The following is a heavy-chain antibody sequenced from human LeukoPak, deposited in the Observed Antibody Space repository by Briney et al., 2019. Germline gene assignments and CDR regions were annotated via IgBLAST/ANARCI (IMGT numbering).Heavy chain of an antibody. CDR3: AREKGVAGFDS. CDR2: FYTTDTT. J-gene: IGHJ4*02. V-gene: IGHV4-4*07. Sequence: PSETLFLTCTISGGSITDYYWNWIRQPAGKGLEWIGRFYTTDTTNYNPSLKGRVTMSGDTSKNQFSLNLRSVTVADTAVYFCAREKGVAGFDSWGQGTLVTVSS. CDR1: GGSITDYY. D-gene: IGHD2-15*01.